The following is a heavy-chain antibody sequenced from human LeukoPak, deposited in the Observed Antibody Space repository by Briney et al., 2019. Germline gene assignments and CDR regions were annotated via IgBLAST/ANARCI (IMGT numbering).Heavy chain of an antibody. Sequence: TSVKVSCKASGYTFTGYYMHWVRQAPGQGLEWMGWINPNSGGTNYAQKFQGRVTMTRDTSISTAYMELSRLRSDDTAVYYCAREKDIVVVPAADFDYWGQGTLVTVSS. D-gene: IGHD2-2*01. CDR1: GYTFTGYY. CDR2: INPNSGGT. V-gene: IGHV1-2*02. J-gene: IGHJ4*02. CDR3: AREKDIVVVPAADFDY.